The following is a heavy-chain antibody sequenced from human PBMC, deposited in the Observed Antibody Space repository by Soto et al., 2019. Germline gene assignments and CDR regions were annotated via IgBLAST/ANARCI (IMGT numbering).Heavy chain of an antibody. D-gene: IGHD6-6*01. CDR2: IDPSESYT. V-gene: IGHV5-10-1*01. Sequence: PGESLKTSFKGSGYSFTSYWISWVRQMPGDGLEWMGRIDPSESYTNYSPSFKGHVTISADKSISTAYLQWSSLKASDTAMYSCARHRGSSAGFYYCGMDVWGQGTTVTVSS. CDR3: ARHRGSSAGFYYCGMDV. J-gene: IGHJ6*02. CDR1: GYSFTSYW.